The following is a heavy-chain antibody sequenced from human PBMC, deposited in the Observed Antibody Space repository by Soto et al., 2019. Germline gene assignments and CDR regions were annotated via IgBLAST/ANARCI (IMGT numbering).Heavy chain of an antibody. CDR2: IIPIFGTA. CDR3: ARAPLYLFIAAAGHFDY. CDR1: GGTFSSYA. D-gene: IGHD6-13*01. Sequence: QVQLVQSGAEVKKPGSSVKVSCNASGGTFSSYAISWVRQAPGQGLEWMGGIIPIFGTANYAQKFQGRVTITADKSTSTAYMELSSLRSEDTSVYYCARAPLYLFIAAAGHFDYWGQGTLVTVSS. V-gene: IGHV1-69*06. J-gene: IGHJ4*02.